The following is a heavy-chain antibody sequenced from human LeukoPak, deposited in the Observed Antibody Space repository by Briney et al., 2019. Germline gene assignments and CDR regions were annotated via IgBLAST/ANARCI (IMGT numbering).Heavy chain of an antibody. Sequence: PSETLSLTCAVYGGSFSGYYWSWIRQPPGKGLEWIGEINHSGSTNYNPSLKSRVTISVDTSKNQFSLKLSSVTAADTAVFYCARDREGGGYFDYGGQGTLVTVSS. CDR2: INHSGST. CDR3: ARDREGGGYFDY. D-gene: IGHD1-26*01. CDR1: GGSFSGYY. V-gene: IGHV4-34*01. J-gene: IGHJ4*02.